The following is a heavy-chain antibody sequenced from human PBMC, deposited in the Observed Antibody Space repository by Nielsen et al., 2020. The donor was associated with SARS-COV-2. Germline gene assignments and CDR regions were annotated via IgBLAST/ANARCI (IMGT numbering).Heavy chain of an antibody. CDR3: ARGTYNFRSYSSSGMDV. J-gene: IGHJ6*02. CDR2: SNQGGDA. V-gene: IGHV4-34*01. D-gene: IGHD3-3*01. Sequence: SETLSLTCTVYGGSLRGYFWIWLRQPPGKGLEWIGGSNQGGDANYSPSLKNRVTISMDTSKMQFSLRLTSVTAADTGTYFCARGTYNFRSYSSSGMDVWGQGTTVIVSS. CDR1: GGSLRGYF.